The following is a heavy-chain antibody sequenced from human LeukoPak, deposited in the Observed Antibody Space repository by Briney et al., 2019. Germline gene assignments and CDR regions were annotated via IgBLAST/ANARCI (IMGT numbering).Heavy chain of an antibody. J-gene: IGHJ4*02. CDR3: ASLNVDTAMAHDY. Sequence: ASVKVSCKASGYTFTSYGISWVRQAPGQGLEWMGWISAYNGNTNYAQKLQGRVTMTTDTSTSTACMELRSLRSDDTAVYYCASLNVDTAMAHDYWGQGTLVTVSS. V-gene: IGHV1-18*01. CDR1: GYTFTSYG. CDR2: ISAYNGNT. D-gene: IGHD5-18*01.